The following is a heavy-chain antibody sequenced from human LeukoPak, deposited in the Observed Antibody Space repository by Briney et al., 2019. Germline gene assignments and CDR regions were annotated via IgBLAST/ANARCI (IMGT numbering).Heavy chain of an antibody. Sequence: GGSLRLSCAASGFTFSSYTMYWVRQAPGKGPEYVSTISGSGNGFSIYYADSVKGRFTISRDDSKSILYLQMNGLRSEDTAVYYCVKDFGRIRGTPDSWGQGTLVTVSS. V-gene: IGHV3-64D*06. J-gene: IGHJ4*02. CDR1: GFTFSSYT. CDR2: ISGSGNGFSI. D-gene: IGHD2-15*01. CDR3: VKDFGRIRGTPDS.